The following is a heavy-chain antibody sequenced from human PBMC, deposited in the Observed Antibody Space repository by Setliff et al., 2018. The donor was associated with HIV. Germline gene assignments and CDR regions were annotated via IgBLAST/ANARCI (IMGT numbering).Heavy chain of an antibody. D-gene: IGHD3-3*01. CDR1: GGSVSNYY. CDR3: ARVPFTTGFDS. CDR2: IYTSGTT. J-gene: IGHJ4*02. Sequence: SETLSLTCTVSGGSVSNYYWSWIRQPPGKGLEWIGYIYTSGTTNYNPSLKSRVTISVDTSKNQFSLKLSSVTAADTAVYYCARVPFTTGFDSWGQGTLVTVSS. V-gene: IGHV4-4*09.